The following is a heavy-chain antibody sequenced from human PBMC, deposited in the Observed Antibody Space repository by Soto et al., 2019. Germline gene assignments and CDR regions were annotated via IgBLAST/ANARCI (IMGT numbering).Heavy chain of an antibody. CDR1: GGSISSGGYY. CDR3: ARVGGSGYYPTYFDY. V-gene: IGHV4-31*03. J-gene: IGHJ4*02. Sequence: SQTLSLTCTVSGGSISSGGYYWSWIRQHPGKGLEWIGYIYYSGSTYYNPSLKSRVTISVDTSKNQFSLKLSSVTAADTAVYYCARVGGSGYYPTYFDYWCQGTLVTVSS. D-gene: IGHD3-22*01. CDR2: IYYSGST.